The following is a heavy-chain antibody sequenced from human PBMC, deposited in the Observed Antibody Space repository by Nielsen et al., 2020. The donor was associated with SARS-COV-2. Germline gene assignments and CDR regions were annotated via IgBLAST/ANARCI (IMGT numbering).Heavy chain of an antibody. CDR3: AKDRAALFDY. CDR2: IGGSGYST. CDR1: GFSFRGYG. J-gene: IGHJ4*02. D-gene: IGHD6-6*01. Sequence: GGSLRLSCTASGFSFRGYGMSWVRQAPGKGLEWVSGIGGSGYSTYYADSVKGRFTISREDSKNTLYLQMYSLRGEDTAVYYCAKDRAALFDYWGQGTLVTVSS. V-gene: IGHV3-23*01.